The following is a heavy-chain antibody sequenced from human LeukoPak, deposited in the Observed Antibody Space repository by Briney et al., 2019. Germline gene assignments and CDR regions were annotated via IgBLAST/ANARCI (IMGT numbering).Heavy chain of an antibody. CDR3: ARKGSGHYEGPSKYFYYMDV. CDR1: GYSFTTYW. CDR2: IYPGDSDT. J-gene: IGHJ6*03. D-gene: IGHD6-19*01. V-gene: IGHV5-51*01. Sequence: GESLKISCKASGYSFTTYWIAWVRQKPGQGLEGVGIIYPGDSDTRYNPSFQGQVTISVDKSSDTAYLQWNSLKASDSAMFYCARKGSGHYEGPSKYFYYMDVWGKGTTVTVSS.